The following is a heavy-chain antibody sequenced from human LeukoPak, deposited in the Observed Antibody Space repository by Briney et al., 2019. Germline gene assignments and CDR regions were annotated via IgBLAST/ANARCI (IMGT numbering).Heavy chain of an antibody. CDR1: GDSVSSNGAA. CDR3: ARDDRPSSIAVAGPIY. J-gene: IGHJ4*02. D-gene: IGHD6-19*01. Sequence: SQTLSLTCAISGDSVSSNGAAWNWIRQSPSRGLEWLGRTYYRSGWYSDYAIFVRGRITISPDTSKNQFSLHLNSVTPEDTAVYYCARDDRPSSIAVAGPIYWGQGTLVTVSS. CDR2: TYYRSGWYS. V-gene: IGHV6-1*01.